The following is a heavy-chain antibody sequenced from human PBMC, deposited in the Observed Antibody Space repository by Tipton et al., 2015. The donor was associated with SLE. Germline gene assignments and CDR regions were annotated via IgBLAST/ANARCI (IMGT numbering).Heavy chain of an antibody. J-gene: IGHJ4*02. CDR2: AYTSGGP. Sequence: TLSLTCTVSGAFISSDSWTWIRQSAGQGLEYIGRAYTSGGPHYQPSLKSRVTMSIDTSKNRFSLNLKSLTAADTAVYYCARETQGGWYDYWGQGTLVTVSS. CDR1: GAFISSDS. V-gene: IGHV4-4*07. D-gene: IGHD6-19*01. CDR3: ARETQGGWYDY.